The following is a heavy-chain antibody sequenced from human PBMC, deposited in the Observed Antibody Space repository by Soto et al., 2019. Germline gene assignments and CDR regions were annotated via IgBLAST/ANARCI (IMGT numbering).Heavy chain of an antibody. CDR2: IYWDDDH. CDR1: GFSLTTGGVG. Sequence: QITLKESGPTLVRPTQTLTLTCTFSGFSLTTGGVGVGWIRQPPGKALEWLALIYWDDDHRYSPSLKTRLAITKDTSKNQEVLTMTKLDPADTATYYCAREMYYSTYFDSWGQGTLVTVSS. D-gene: IGHD3-10*01. CDR3: AREMYYSTYFDS. J-gene: IGHJ4*02. V-gene: IGHV2-5*02.